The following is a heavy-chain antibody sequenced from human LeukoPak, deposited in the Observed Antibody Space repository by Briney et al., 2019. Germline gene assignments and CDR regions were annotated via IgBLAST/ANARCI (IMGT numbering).Heavy chain of an antibody. J-gene: IGHJ4*02. CDR3: AKRGGVTMVRGALGY. V-gene: IGHV3-23*01. CDR1: GFTFSSYA. CDR2: ISDSGGST. D-gene: IGHD3-10*01. Sequence: QTGGSLRLSCAASGFTFSSYAVSWVRQAPGKGLAWVSAISDSGGSTQYADSVKGRFIISRDNSKNTLYLQMNSLRVEDTAVYYCAKRGGVTMVRGALGYWGQGTLVTVSS.